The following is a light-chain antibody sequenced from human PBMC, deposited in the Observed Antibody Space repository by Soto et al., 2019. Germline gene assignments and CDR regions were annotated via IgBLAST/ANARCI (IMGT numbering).Light chain of an antibody. J-gene: IGKJ1*01. CDR1: QSVSSN. CDR2: GAS. V-gene: IGKV3-15*01. Sequence: EIVMTQSPATLSVSPGERATLFCWASQSVSSNLAWYQQRPGQAPRLLIYGASTRATGLPPRFRGSGSGTEFTLTISSLQSEDFGVYYCLQSNKWPLTFGQGTKVDLK. CDR3: LQSNKWPLT.